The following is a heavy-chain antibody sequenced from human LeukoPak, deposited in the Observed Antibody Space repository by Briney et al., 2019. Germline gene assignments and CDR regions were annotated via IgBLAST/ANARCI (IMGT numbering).Heavy chain of an antibody. J-gene: IGHJ5*02. V-gene: IGHV3-13*01. CDR3: ARGGLRAMVRGVITWFDP. D-gene: IGHD3-10*01. Sequence: PGGSLRLSCAASGFTFSSYDMHWVRQATGKGLEWVSAIGTAGDTYYPGSVKGRFTISRENAKNSLYLQMNSLRAGDTAVYYCARGGLRAMVRGVITWFDPWGQGTLVTVSS. CDR1: GFTFSSYD. CDR2: IGTAGDT.